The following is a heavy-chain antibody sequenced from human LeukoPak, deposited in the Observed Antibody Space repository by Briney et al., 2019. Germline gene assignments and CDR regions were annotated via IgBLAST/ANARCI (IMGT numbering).Heavy chain of an antibody. CDR2: MNPNSGNT. Sequence: ASVKVSCKASGYTFTAYYMHWVRQATGQGLEWMGWMNPNSGNTGYAQKFQGRVTITRNTSISTAYMELSSLRSEDTAVYYCARAPVYSGSYDNWFDPWGQGTLVTVSS. J-gene: IGHJ5*02. CDR3: ARAPVYSGSYDNWFDP. V-gene: IGHV1-8*03. D-gene: IGHD1-26*01. CDR1: GYTFTAYY.